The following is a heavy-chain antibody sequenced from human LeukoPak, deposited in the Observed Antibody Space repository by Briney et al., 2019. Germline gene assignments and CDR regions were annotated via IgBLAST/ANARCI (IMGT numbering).Heavy chain of an antibody. CDR1: GGSISSSGYY. V-gene: IGHV4-39*07. CDR2: IYYSGGN. Sequence: KSSETLSLTCTVSGGSISSSGYYWGWIRQPPGKGLEWIGSIYYSGGNYYNPSLNSRVTISVDTSKNQFSLKLSSVTAADTAVYYCARLSLPPALLGYDFWSGINWFDPWGQGTLVTVSS. D-gene: IGHD3-3*01. J-gene: IGHJ5*02. CDR3: ARLSLPPALLGYDFWSGINWFDP.